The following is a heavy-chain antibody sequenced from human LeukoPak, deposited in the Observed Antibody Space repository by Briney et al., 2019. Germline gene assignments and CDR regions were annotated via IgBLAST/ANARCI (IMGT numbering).Heavy chain of an antibody. J-gene: IGHJ4*02. V-gene: IGHV4-30-4*08. CDR3: AIRFWVRGRTFDY. Sequence: TSQTLSLTCTVSGGSISSGDYYWSWIRQPPGKGLEWIGYIYYSGSTYYNPSLKSRVTISVDTSKNQFSLKLSSVTAADTAVYYCAIRFWVRGRTFDYWGQGTLVTVSS. CDR1: GGSISSGDYY. D-gene: IGHD3-10*01. CDR2: IYYSGST.